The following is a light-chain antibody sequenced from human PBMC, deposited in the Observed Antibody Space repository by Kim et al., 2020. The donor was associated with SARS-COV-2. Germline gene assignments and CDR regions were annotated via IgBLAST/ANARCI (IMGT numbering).Light chain of an antibody. CDR1: QNIVSTY. V-gene: IGKV3-20*01. J-gene: IGKJ2*01. CDR2: GAS. Sequence: PGERATLSWRASQNIVSTYLAWCQQKPGQTPRLLIYGASRRATGVPDRFSGSGSGTDFTLTINRLEPEDFAVYYCQQYGGSPPSYTFGQGTKLEIK. CDR3: QQYGGSPPSYT.